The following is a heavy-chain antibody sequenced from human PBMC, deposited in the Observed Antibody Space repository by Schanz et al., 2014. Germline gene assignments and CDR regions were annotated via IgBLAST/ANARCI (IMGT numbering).Heavy chain of an antibody. D-gene: IGHD6-19*01. CDR3: ARKTDSSGTGDY. V-gene: IGHV3-21*06. CDR2: LSSDSRHV. CDR1: GFIFSSYN. J-gene: IGHJ4*02. Sequence: EVQLVESGGGLVKPGGSLRLSCVASGFIFSSYNMNWVRQSPGKGLEWVSFLSSDSRHVYYVESAKGRFTISRDNAKNSLYLQMNSLRAEDTAVYYCARKTDSSGTGDYWGQGTLVTVSS.